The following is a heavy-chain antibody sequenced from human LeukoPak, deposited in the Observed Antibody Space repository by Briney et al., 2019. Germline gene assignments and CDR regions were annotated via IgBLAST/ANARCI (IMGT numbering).Heavy chain of an antibody. Sequence: PSETLSLTCTVSGGSINSYYWSWIRQPPGKGLEWIAYIYYSGSSNYNPSLKSRVTISVDTSKNQFSLRLSSVTAADTAVYYCARRRDYGTGWYGFDYWGQGTLVTVSS. CDR2: IYYSGSS. V-gene: IGHV4-59*08. CDR1: GGSINSYY. J-gene: IGHJ4*02. D-gene: IGHD6-19*01. CDR3: ARRRDYGTGWYGFDY.